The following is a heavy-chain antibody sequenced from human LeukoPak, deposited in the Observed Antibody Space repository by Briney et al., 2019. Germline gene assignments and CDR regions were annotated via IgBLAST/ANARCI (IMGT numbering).Heavy chain of an antibody. Sequence: ASVKASCKASGYTFTSYYMHWVRQAPGQGLEWMGIINPSGGSTSYAQKFQGRVTMTRDTSTSTVYMELSSLRSEDTAVYYCARDGSYCGGDCYSNYYYYMDVWGKGTTVTVSS. D-gene: IGHD2-21*02. CDR3: ARDGSYCGGDCYSNYYYYMDV. J-gene: IGHJ6*03. V-gene: IGHV1-46*01. CDR2: INPSGGST. CDR1: GYTFTSYY.